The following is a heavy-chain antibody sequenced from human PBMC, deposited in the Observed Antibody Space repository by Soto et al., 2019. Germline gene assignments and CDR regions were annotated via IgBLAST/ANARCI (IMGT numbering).Heavy chain of an antibody. Sequence: GGSLRLSCAASGFTFSSYGMHWVRQAPGKGLEWVAVISYDGSNKYYADSVKGRFTISRDNSKNTLYLQMNSLRAEDTAVYYCARDRGQYGDFDYWGQGTLVTVSS. J-gene: IGHJ4*02. CDR2: ISYDGSNK. D-gene: IGHD4-17*01. CDR1: GFTFSSYG. V-gene: IGHV3-30*03. CDR3: ARDRGQYGDFDY.